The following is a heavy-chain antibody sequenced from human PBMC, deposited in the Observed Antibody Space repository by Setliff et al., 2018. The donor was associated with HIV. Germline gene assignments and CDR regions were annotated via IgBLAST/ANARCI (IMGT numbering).Heavy chain of an antibody. CDR3: AKEAVSGTYFGSGFDY. CDR2: IQQHGSEI. D-gene: IGHD1-26*01. J-gene: IGHJ4*02. CDR1: GYTFSSYW. V-gene: IGHV3-7*05. Sequence: GGSLRLSCAASGYTFSSYWMAWVRQCPGKGLEWVANIQQHGSEIHYVASVEGRFTISRDSAKNFLYLQMNSLTTEDTALYYCAKEAVSGTYFGSGFDYWGQGTLVTVSS.